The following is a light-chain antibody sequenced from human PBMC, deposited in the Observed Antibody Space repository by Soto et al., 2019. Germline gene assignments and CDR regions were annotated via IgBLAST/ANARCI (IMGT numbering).Light chain of an antibody. CDR3: QQTYSMPRT. V-gene: IGKV1-39*01. CDR2: VAS. CDR1: QNIARY. Sequence: DIQMTQSPSSLSASAGDRVTITCRASQNIARYLYWFQQKPGKAPNLLIYVASNLQSGVPSRFSGRGSGTDFTLTINNLQPEDFATYYCQQTYSMPRTVGQGTKLEIK. J-gene: IGKJ2*01.